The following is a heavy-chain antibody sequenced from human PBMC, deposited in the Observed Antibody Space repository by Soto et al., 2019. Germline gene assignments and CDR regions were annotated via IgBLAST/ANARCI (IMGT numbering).Heavy chain of an antibody. CDR1: GGSISSSSYY. V-gene: IGHV4-39*01. J-gene: IGHJ5*02. CDR2: IYYSGST. D-gene: IGHD3-10*01. CDR3: ARTRSELWFEDNWFDP. Sequence: PSETLSLTCTVSGGSISSSSYYWGWIRQPPGKGLEWIGSIYYSGSTYYNPSLKSRVTISVDTSKNQFSLKLSSVTAADTAVYYCARTRSELWFEDNWFDPWGQGTLVTVSS.